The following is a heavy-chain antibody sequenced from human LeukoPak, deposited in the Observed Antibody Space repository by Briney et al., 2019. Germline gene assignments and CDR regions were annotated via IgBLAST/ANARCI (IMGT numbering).Heavy chain of an antibody. V-gene: IGHV3-30*18. CDR1: GFTFSSYG. CDR2: ISNDGSNK. D-gene: IGHD3-10*01. Sequence: GGSLRLSCVASGFTFSSYGMHWVRQAPGKGLEWVAVISNDGSNKYYADSVKGRFTIYRDNSKNTLYLQVNSLRAEDTAVYYCAKGRGAFDIWGQGTMVSVSS. CDR3: AKGRGAFDI. J-gene: IGHJ3*02.